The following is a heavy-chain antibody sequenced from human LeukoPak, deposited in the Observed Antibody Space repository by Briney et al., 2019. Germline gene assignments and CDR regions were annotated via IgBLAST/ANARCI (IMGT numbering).Heavy chain of an antibody. CDR2: ISSSSNTI. Sequence: PGGSLRLSCAASGFTFSSFGMNWVRQAPGKGLEWVSYISSSSNTIYYADSVKGRFTISRDNAKNSLYLQMNSLRAEDTAVYYCARGGQVLVAGTKGVDYWGQGTLVTVSS. V-gene: IGHV3-48*01. CDR1: GFTFSSFG. D-gene: IGHD6-19*01. CDR3: ARGGQVLVAGTKGVDY. J-gene: IGHJ4*02.